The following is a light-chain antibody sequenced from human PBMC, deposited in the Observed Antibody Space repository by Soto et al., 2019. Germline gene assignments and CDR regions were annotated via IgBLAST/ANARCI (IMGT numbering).Light chain of an antibody. V-gene: IGKV3-11*01. J-gene: IGKJ4*01. Sequence: EIVLTQSPVTLSLSTGERATLSCRASQSISSHLAWYQQKPGRAPRLLIYDASNRATGIPAKFSGSVSGTDFTLTISSLEPEDFAVYYCQQRITWPFTFGEGTKVEIK. CDR2: DAS. CDR1: QSISSH. CDR3: QQRITWPFT.